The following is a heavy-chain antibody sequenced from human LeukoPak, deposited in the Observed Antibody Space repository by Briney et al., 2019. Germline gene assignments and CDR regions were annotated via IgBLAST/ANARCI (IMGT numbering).Heavy chain of an antibody. CDR1: GFTFSSYW. D-gene: IGHD3-10*01. CDR2: IKQDGSEK. CDR3: ARESPLLWFGELLPVDY. V-gene: IGHV3-7*01. Sequence: GGSLRLSCAASGFTFSSYWMSWVRQAPGKGLEWVANIKQDGSEKYYVDSVKGRFTISRDNAKNSLYLQMNSLRAEDTAVYYCARESPLLWFGELLPVDYWGQGTLVTVSS. J-gene: IGHJ4*02.